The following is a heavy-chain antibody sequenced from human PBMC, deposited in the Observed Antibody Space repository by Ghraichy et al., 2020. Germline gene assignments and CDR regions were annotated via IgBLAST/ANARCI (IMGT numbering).Heavy chain of an antibody. J-gene: IGHJ4*02. V-gene: IGHV4-59*01. CDR3: ARDNGYSFGPFDY. CDR1: GGSISSYF. D-gene: IGHD5-18*01. Sequence: GSLRLSCTVSGGSISSYFWSWIRQPPGKGLEWIGYIYYSGSTTYNPSLKSRVTISVDTSKNQFSLNVSSVTAADTAMYYCARDNGYSFGPFDYWGQGALVTVSS. CDR2: IYYSGST.